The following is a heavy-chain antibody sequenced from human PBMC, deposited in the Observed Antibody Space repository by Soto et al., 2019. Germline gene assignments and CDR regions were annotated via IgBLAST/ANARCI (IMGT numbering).Heavy chain of an antibody. V-gene: IGHV1-2*02. D-gene: IGHD1-1*01. J-gene: IGHJ4*02. CDR3: ARGNEVSNPRLRY. CDR2: INPNSGGT. Sequence: QVQLVQSGAEVKKPGASVKVSCKASGYTFTGYYMHWVRQAPGQGLEWMGWINPNSGGTNYAQKFQGRVTMTRETALSPAKLELSRVRSDHTAVYYCARGNEVSNPRLRYWGQGTLVTVSS. CDR1: GYTFTGYY.